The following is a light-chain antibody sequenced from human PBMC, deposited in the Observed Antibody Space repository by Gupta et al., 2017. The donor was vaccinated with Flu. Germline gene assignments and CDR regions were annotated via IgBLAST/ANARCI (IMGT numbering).Light chain of an antibody. V-gene: IGKV3-15*01. CDR2: GAS. CDR3: QQYNNWPLG. CDR1: QSVSSN. Sequence: EIVMTQSPATLSVSPGERATLSCRASQSVSSNLAWYQQKPGQAPRLLIYGASTRATGIPARFSGSGSGTECTLTISSLQSEDFAVYYCQQYNNWPLGFGQGTKLEIK. J-gene: IGKJ2*03.